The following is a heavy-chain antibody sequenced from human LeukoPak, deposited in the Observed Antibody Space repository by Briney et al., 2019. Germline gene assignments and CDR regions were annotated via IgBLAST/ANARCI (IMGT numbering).Heavy chain of an antibody. CDR1: GFTFSSYA. CDR3: AKRIEFLEWLLSASDY. D-gene: IGHD3-3*01. CDR2: ISGSGGST. J-gene: IGHJ4*02. Sequence: GGSLRLSCAASGFTFSSYAMSWVRQAPGKGLEWVSAISGSGGSTYYADSVKGRFTISRDNSKNTLYLQMNSLRAEDTAVYYCAKRIEFLEWLLSASDYWGRGTLVTVSS. V-gene: IGHV3-23*01.